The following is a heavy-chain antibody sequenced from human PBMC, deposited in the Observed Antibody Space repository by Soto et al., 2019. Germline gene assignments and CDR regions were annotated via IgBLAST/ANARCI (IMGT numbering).Heavy chain of an antibody. CDR2: INHSGST. J-gene: IGHJ6*02. CDR1: GGSFSGYY. CDR3: ARARKLLWFGEFRNYGMDV. Sequence: PSETLPLTCAVYGGSFSGYYWSWIRQPPGKGLEWIGEINHSGSTNYNPSLKSRVTISVDTSKNQFSLKLSSVTAADTAVYYCARARKLLWFGEFRNYGMDVWGQGTTVTVSS. D-gene: IGHD3-10*01. V-gene: IGHV4-34*01.